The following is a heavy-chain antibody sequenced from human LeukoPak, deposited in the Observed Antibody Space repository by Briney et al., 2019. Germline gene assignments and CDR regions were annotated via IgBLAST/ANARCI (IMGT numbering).Heavy chain of an antibody. Sequence: SDTLSLTCTVSGGSISSHYRSWIRQAPGQGLEWIGYIYCSGSTNYNPYRKSRVTISVDTSKNHFALKLSSVDAADTDVYYCATSTVTSLTFDYWGQGTLVTVSS. D-gene: IGHD4-17*01. V-gene: IGHV4-59*08. CDR1: GGSISSHY. J-gene: IGHJ4*02. CDR2: IYCSGST. CDR3: ATSTVTSLTFDY.